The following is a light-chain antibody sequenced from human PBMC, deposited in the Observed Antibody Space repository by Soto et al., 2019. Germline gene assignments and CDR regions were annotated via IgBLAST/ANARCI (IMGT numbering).Light chain of an antibody. CDR1: QSVSSY. CDR3: QQRSNWPPIT. CDR2: DAS. J-gene: IGKJ5*01. V-gene: IGKV3-11*01. Sequence: EIVLTQSPATLSLSPGERATLSCRASQSVSSYLAWYQQKPGQAPRLLIYDASNRATGIPARFSGSGSGTDFILTISSLGPEDFAVYYCQQRSNWPPITFGQGTRLEIK.